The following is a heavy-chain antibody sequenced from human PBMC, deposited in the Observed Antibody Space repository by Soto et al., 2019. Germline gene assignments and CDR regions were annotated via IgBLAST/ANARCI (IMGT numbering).Heavy chain of an antibody. Sequence: ASVKVSCKASGYTFTSYYMHWVRQAPGQGLEWMGIINPSGGSTSYAQKFQGRVTMTRDTSTSTVYMELSSLRSEDTAVYYCAREDYSGSSRSDALDIWGQGTMVTVSS. CDR1: GYTFTSYY. CDR3: AREDYSGSSRSDALDI. CDR2: INPSGGST. V-gene: IGHV1-46*01. J-gene: IGHJ3*02. D-gene: IGHD1-26*01.